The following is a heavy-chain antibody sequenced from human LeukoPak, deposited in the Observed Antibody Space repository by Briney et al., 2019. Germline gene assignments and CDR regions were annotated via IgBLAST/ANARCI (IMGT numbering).Heavy chain of an antibody. J-gene: IGHJ4*02. CDR2: IIPIFGTA. Sequence: GASVKVSCKASGGTFSSYAISWVRQAPGQGLEWMGGIIPIFGTANYAQRFQGRVTMTRDMSTSTVYMELSSLRSEDTAVYYCARGLLRGYHIDYWGQGTLVTVSS. CDR3: ARGLLRGYHIDY. CDR1: GGTFSSYA. D-gene: IGHD3-22*01. V-gene: IGHV1-69*05.